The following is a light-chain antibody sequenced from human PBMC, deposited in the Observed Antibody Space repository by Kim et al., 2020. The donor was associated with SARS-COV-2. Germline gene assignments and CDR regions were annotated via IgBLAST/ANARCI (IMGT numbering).Light chain of an antibody. CDR2: YDS. CDR3: QVWDSSSDHVV. CDR1: NIGSKS. V-gene: IGLV3-21*04. J-gene: IGLJ2*01. Sequence: PGKTARSTCGGNNIGSKSVYWYQQKPGQAPVLVIYYDSDRPSGIPERFSGSNSGNTATLTISRVEAGDEADYYCQVWDSSSDHVVFGGGTKLTVL.